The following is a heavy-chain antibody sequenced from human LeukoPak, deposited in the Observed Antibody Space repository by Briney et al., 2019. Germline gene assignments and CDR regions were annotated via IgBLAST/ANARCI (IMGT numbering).Heavy chain of an antibody. CDR3: ARDDSSSWLRGYYYYMDV. CDR1: GYTFTDYYY. J-gene: IGHJ6*03. CDR2: MNPNSGNT. D-gene: IGHD6-13*01. Sequence: ASVKVSCKASGYTFTDYYYIHWVRQAPGQGLEWMGWMNPNSGNTGYAQKFQGRVTMTRNTSISTAYMELSSLRSEDTAVYYCARDDSSSWLRGYYYYMDVWGKGTTVTVSS. V-gene: IGHV1-8*02.